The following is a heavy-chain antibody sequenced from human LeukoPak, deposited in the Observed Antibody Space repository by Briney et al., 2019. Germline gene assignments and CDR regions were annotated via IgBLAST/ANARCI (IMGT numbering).Heavy chain of an antibody. Sequence: GGFLRLSCAASGFTFSSHAMSWVRQAPGKGLEWVSAISGSGGSTYYADSVKGRFTISRDNSKNTLYLHMDSPRAEDTAVYYCAKDHSEYVWGSYRRDDYRGQGTLVTVSS. V-gene: IGHV3-23*01. CDR1: GFTFSSHA. J-gene: IGHJ4*02. D-gene: IGHD3-16*02. CDR2: ISGSGGST. CDR3: AKDHSEYVWGSYRRDDY.